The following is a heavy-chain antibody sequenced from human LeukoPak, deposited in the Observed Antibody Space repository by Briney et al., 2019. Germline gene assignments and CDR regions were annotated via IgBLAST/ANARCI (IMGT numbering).Heavy chain of an antibody. CDR1: GGPISSYY. CDR3: ARSSFIAAPFDY. CDR2: IYYSGST. V-gene: IGHV4-59*01. D-gene: IGHD6-13*01. Sequence: SETLSLTCTVSGGPISSYYWSWIRQPPGKGLEWIGYIYYSGSTNYNPSLKSRVTISVDTSKNQFSLKLSSVTAADTAVYYCARSSFIAAPFDYWGQGTLVTVSS. J-gene: IGHJ4*02.